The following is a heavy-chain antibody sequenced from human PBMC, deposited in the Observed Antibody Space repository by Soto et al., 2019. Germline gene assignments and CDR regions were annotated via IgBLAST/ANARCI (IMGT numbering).Heavy chain of an antibody. V-gene: IGHV3-30*18. D-gene: IGHD6-6*01. Sequence: GGSLRLSCAASGFIFSNYGMHWVRQAPGKGLEWAAVISYDGRNKYYADSVKGRFTISRDNSKNTLYLQMNSLRPEDTAVYYCAKVVRKQLVTTVPKYYYYYGMDVWGQGTTVTVSS. CDR2: ISYDGRNK. CDR3: AKVVRKQLVTTVPKYYYYYGMDV. J-gene: IGHJ6*02. CDR1: GFIFSNYG.